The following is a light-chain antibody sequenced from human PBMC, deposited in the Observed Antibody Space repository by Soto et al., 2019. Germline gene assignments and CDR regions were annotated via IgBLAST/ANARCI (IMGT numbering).Light chain of an antibody. CDR2: EVS. V-gene: IGLV2-14*01. Sequence: QSALTQPASVSGSPGQAITISFTGTSSDLGDYNYVSWYQHHPGKAPKLMIYEVSNRPSGVSDRFSGSKSGNTASLTISGLQAEDEGDYYCSSYTSSSTLVFGGGTKLTVL. CDR1: SSDLGDYNY. CDR3: SSYTSSSTLV. J-gene: IGLJ2*01.